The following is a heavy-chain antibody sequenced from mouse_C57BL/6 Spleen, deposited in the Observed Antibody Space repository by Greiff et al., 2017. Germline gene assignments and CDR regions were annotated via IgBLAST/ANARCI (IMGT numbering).Heavy chain of an antibody. J-gene: IGHJ3*01. CDR2: IWSGGST. V-gene: IGHV2-2*01. CDR3: ARESQFAY. Sequence: QVTLKESGPGLVQPSQSLSITCTVSGFSLTSYGVHWVRQSPGKGLEWLGVIWSGGSTDYNAAFISRLSISKDNSKSQVFFKMNSLQADDTAIYYCARESQFAYWGQGTLVTVSA. CDR1: GFSLTSYG.